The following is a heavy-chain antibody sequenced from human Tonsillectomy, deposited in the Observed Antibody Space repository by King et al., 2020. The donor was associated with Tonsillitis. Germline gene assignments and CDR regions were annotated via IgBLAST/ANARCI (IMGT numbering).Heavy chain of an antibody. J-gene: IGHJ4*02. CDR3: AKNSRRAVADPFDY. Sequence: VQLVESGGGVVQPGRSLRLSCAASVFTFSSYGMHWVRQAPGKGLEWVAVISYDGSNKYYADSVKGRFTISRDNSKNTLYLQMNSLRAEDTAVYYCAKNSRRAVADPFDYWGQGTLVTVSS. CDR1: VFTFSSYG. V-gene: IGHV3-30*18. CDR2: ISYDGSNK. D-gene: IGHD6-19*01.